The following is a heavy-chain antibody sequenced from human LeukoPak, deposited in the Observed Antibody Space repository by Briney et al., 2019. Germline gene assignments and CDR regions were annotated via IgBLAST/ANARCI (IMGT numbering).Heavy chain of an antibody. CDR2: VKGDGIST. CDR3: ATGPYAAFEM. Sequence: GGSLRLSCAASGFTFTKFWMHWVREAPGRGLVWVSRVKGDGISTLYADSVKGRFTISRDNAKNTLYLQINSLRADDTALYYCATGPYAAFEMWGQGTMVTVSS. V-gene: IGHV3-74*01. J-gene: IGHJ3*02. D-gene: IGHD2-2*01. CDR1: GFTFTKFW.